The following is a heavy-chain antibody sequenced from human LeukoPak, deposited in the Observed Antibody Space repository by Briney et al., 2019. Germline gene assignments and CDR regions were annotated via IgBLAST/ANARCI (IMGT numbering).Heavy chain of an antibody. CDR1: GFTFSSYA. CDR3: ARDESLGGHDYGDPSSKATVDY. J-gene: IGHJ4*02. V-gene: IGHV3-23*01. CDR2: ISGSGGST. Sequence: GGSLRLSCAASGFTFSSYAMSWVRQAPGKGLEWVSAISGSGGSTYYADSVKGRFTISRDNSKNTLYLQMNSLRAEDTAVYYCARDESLGGHDYGDPSSKATVDYWGQGTLVTVSS. D-gene: IGHD4-17*01.